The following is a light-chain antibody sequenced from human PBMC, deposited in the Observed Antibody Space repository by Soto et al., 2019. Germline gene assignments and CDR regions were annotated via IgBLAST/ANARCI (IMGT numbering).Light chain of an antibody. CDR3: QQYGSSSWT. CDR2: GAS. Sequence: EIVLTQSPGTLSLSPGERATLSCRASQSVSSSYLAWYQQKPGQAPRLLIYGASSRATGIPDRFSGSGSGTDFTLTISRLESEDFAVYYCQQYGSSSWTFGPGTKV. CDR1: QSVSSSY. J-gene: IGKJ1*01. V-gene: IGKV3-20*01.